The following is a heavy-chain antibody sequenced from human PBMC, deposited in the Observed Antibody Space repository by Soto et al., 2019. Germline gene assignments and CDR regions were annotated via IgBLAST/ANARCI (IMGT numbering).Heavy chain of an antibody. Sequence: GGSLSLSCAASGLTFSSYSMNWVRKAPGKGLEWVSYISSSGSTIYYADSVKGRFTISRDNAKNSLYLQMNSLRAEDTAVYYCARDFEGSYQPVDYYYYYMDVWGKGTTVTVSS. CDR3: ARDFEGSYQPVDYYYYYMDV. CDR1: GLTFSSYS. V-gene: IGHV3-48*04. J-gene: IGHJ6*03. CDR2: ISSSGSTI. D-gene: IGHD3-10*01.